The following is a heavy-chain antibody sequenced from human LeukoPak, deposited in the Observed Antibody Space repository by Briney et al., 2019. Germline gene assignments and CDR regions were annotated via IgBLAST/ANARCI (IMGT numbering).Heavy chain of an antibody. CDR1: GYSFTSYW. CDR3: ASVSGSYGERYYGMDV. CDR2: IYPGDSDT. D-gene: IGHD1-26*01. Sequence: GESLKISCKGSGYSFTSYWIGWVRQMPGKGLEWMGIIYPGDSDTRYSPSFQGQVTISADKSISTAYLQWSSLKASDTAMYYCASVSGSYGERYYGMDVWGQGTTVTVSS. V-gene: IGHV5-51*01. J-gene: IGHJ6*02.